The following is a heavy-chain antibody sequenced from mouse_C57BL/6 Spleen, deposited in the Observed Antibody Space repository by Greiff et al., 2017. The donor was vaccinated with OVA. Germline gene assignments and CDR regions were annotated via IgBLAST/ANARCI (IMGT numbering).Heavy chain of an antibody. CDR3: ARAPIYYDYYYAMDY. J-gene: IGHJ4*01. CDR1: GYSITSGYY. D-gene: IGHD2-4*01. V-gene: IGHV3-6*01. Sequence: ESGPGLVKPSQSLSLTCSVTGYSITSGYYWNWIRQFPGNKLEWMGYISYDGSNNYNPSLKNRISITRDTSKNQFFLKLNSVTTEDTATYYCARAPIYYDYYYAMDYWGQGTSVTVSS. CDR2: ISYDGSN.